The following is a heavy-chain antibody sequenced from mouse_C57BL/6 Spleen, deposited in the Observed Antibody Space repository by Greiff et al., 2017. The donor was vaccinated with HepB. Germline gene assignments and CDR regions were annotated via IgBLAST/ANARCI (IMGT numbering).Heavy chain of an antibody. CDR1: GFSLTSYA. CDR3: AINSYYYGSSYAFAY. J-gene: IGHJ3*01. V-gene: IGHV2-9-1*01. CDR2: IWTGGGT. Sequence: QVQLKESGPGLVAPSQSLSITCTVSGFSLTSYAISWVRQPPGKGLEWLGVIWTGGGTNYNSALKSRLSISKDNSKSQVFLKMNSLQTDDTARYYCAINSYYYGSSYAFAYWGQGTLVTVSA. D-gene: IGHD1-1*01.